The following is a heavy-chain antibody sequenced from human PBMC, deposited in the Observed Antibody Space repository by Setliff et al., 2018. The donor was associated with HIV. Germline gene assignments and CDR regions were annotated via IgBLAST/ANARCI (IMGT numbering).Heavy chain of an antibody. V-gene: IGHV4-34*01. CDR3: ARGDGMGPVVVTAMFDY. Sequence: SETLSLTCAVYGGSFNGYFWTWIRQPPQKRLEWIGEINHGGDTNYNPSLKSRVTISVDTSKNQFSLKLSSVTAADTAVYYCARGDGMGPVVVTAMFDYWGQGTLVTVSS. CDR1: GGSFNGYF. J-gene: IGHJ4*02. D-gene: IGHD2-21*02. CDR2: INHGGDT.